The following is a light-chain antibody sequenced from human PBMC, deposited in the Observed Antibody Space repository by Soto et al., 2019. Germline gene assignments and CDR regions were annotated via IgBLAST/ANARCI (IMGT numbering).Light chain of an antibody. Sequence: QSALTQPASVSGSPGQSITISCTGTSSDVGAYNYVSWYQQQSGKAPKLLIHEVSSRPAGVSDRFSGSKSGTTASLTISGLQAEDEADYYCSAFATSRAYVFGIGTKVTVL. V-gene: IGLV2-14*01. CDR1: SSDVGAYNY. J-gene: IGLJ1*01. CDR3: SAFATSRAYV. CDR2: EVS.